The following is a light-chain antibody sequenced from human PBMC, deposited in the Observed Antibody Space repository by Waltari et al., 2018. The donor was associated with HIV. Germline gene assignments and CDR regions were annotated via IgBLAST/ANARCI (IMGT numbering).Light chain of an antibody. CDR1: QSVGRSF. CDR2: GAS. J-gene: IGKJ1*01. V-gene: IGKV3-20*01. Sequence: EVVLTQSPGTLSLSPGERATLSCRASQSVGRSFLAWYQQKPGQAPRLLIYGASRRATGIPDRLSGSGSGTDFTLTITRLEPEDFAVYYCQQSETFGQGTRVEIK. CDR3: QQSET.